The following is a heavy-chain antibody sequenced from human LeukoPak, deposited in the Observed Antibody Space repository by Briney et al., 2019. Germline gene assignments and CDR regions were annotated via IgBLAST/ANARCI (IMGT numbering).Heavy chain of an antibody. CDR2: INAGNGNT. CDR1: GYTFTSYA. J-gene: IGHJ4*02. V-gene: IGHV1-3*01. Sequence: ASVKVSCKASGYTFTSYAMHWVRQAPGQRLEWMGWINAGNGNTKYSQKFQGRVTITRGTSASTAYMELSSLRSEDTAVYYCARDLEYSSSFPDYWGQGTLVTVSS. D-gene: IGHD6-6*01. CDR3: ARDLEYSSSFPDY.